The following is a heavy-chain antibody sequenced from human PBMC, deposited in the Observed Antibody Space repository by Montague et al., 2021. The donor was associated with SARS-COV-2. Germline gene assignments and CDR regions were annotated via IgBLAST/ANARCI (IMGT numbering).Heavy chain of an antibody. CDR1: GGSIRNYY. CDR3: ARNPGEYYDMDV. J-gene: IGHJ6*02. CDR2: IYSSGSI. D-gene: IGHD3-16*01. V-gene: IGHV4-4*07. Sequence: SETLSLTCTVSGGSIRNYYWSWIRQPAGKGLEWIGRIYSSGSINYNPSLKTRITLSVDTSKDQLSLRLNSVTAADTAVYYCARNPGEYYDMDVWGQGTTVTVSS.